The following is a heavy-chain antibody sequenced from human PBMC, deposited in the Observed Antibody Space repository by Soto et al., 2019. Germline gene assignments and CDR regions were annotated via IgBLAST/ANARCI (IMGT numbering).Heavy chain of an antibody. D-gene: IGHD2-15*01. CDR2: IIPIFGTA. V-gene: IGHV1-69*01. CDR3: ASSCSGGSCYSSYYYGMDV. Sequence: VQLLESGGGLVQPGGSLRLSCAASGFTFSSYAISWVRQAPGQGLEWMGGIIPIFGTANYAQKFQGRVTITADESTSTAYMELSSLRSEDTAVYYCASSCSGGSCYSSYYYGMDVWGQGTTVTVSS. J-gene: IGHJ6*02. CDR1: GFTFSSYA.